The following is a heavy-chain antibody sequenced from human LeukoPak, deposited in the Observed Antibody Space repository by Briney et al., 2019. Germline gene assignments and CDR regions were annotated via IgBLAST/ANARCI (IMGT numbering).Heavy chain of an antibody. CDR1: GFTVSSNY. V-gene: IGHV3-66*01. J-gene: IGHJ3*02. CDR3: ARSKNIVATISAFDI. CDR2: IYSGGST. Sequence: GGSLRLSCAASGFTVSSNYMSWVRQAPGKGLEWVSVIYSGGSTYYADSVKSRFTISRDNSKNTLHLQMNSLRAEDTAVYYCARSKNIVATISAFDIWGQGTMVTVSS. D-gene: IGHD5-12*01.